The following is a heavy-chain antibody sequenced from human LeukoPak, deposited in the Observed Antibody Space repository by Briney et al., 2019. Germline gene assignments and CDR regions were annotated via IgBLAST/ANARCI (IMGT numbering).Heavy chain of an antibody. CDR3: ARVISGYCSSTSCYSPNWFDP. V-gene: IGHV4-34*01. Sequence: SETLSLTCAVYGGSFSGYYWSWIRQPPGKGLEWIGEINQSGSTNYNPSLKSRVTISVDTSKNQFSLKLSSVTAADTAVYYCARVISGYCSSTSCYSPNWFDPWGQGTLVTVSS. CDR1: GGSFSGYY. D-gene: IGHD2-2*01. CDR2: INQSGST. J-gene: IGHJ5*02.